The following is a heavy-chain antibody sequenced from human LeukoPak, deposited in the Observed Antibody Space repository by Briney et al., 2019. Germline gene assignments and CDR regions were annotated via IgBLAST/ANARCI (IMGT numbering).Heavy chain of an antibody. J-gene: IGHJ3*02. CDR3: ARADFLGDAFDI. CDR2: INWNGGST. Sequence: GGSLRLSCAASGFTFDDYGMSWVRQAPGKGLEWDSGINWNGGSTGYADPVKGRFTISRDNAKNSLYLQMNSLRAEDTALYYCARADFLGDAFDIWGQGTMVTVSS. D-gene: IGHD3/OR15-3a*01. CDR1: GFTFDDYG. V-gene: IGHV3-20*04.